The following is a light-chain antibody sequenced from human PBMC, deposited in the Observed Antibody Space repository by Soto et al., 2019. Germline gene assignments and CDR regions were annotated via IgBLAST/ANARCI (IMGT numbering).Light chain of an antibody. CDR1: QSVRTK. CDR3: QEYNNSPSMYT. CDR2: GAS. Sequence: EIVMTQSPATLSVSPGERATLSCRASQSVRTKLAWYQQKPGQAPRLLIYGASTRATGIPARFSRSGSGTDFTLTISSLQSEDFAVYYCQEYNNSPSMYTFGQGTKLDIK. J-gene: IGKJ2*01. V-gene: IGKV3-15*01.